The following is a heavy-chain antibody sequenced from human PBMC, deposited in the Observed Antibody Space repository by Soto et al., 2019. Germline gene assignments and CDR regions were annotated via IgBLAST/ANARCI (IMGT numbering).Heavy chain of an antibody. D-gene: IGHD2-2*03. CDR1: GYTFTHHG. CDR2: ISAFSDFT. J-gene: IGHJ4*02. Sequence: QVHLVQPGAEVREPGASVKVSCQTSGYTFTHHGISWVRQAPGQGLEWVGFISAFSDFTDYAQKFQGSVTLTTDKSTSTAYLELRSLTSDDTAVYYCVKYRPRLPQNLDSLFWGQGYLVTVSA. CDR3: VKYRPRLPQNLDSLF. V-gene: IGHV1-18*01.